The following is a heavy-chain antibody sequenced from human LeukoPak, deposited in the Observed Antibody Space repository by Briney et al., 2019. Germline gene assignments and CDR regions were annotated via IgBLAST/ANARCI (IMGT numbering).Heavy chain of an antibody. V-gene: IGHV4-34*01. D-gene: IGHD2-2*02. J-gene: IGHJ6*02. CDR1: GGSFTVYY. CDR3: ARGDIVVVPAAIRSYYYYGMDV. Sequence: KASGSLSLTCAVYGGSFTVYYWSWIPETPPKGLEWIGEINHSVRTNYNPYINSRVTISVDTSKNQFSLKLSSVTAADTAVYYCARGDIVVVPAAIRSYYYYGMDVWGQGTTVTVSS. CDR2: INHSVRT.